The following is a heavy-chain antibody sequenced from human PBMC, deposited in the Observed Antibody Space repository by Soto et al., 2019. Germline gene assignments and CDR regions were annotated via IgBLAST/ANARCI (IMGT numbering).Heavy chain of an antibody. CDR3: ARGSEADGDYGMDV. Sequence: SETLSLTCTVSGGSISSGDYYWSWIRQPPGKGLEWIGYIYYSGSTYFNPSLKSRVTISVDTSKNQFSLKLSSVTAADTAVYYCARGSEADGDYGMDVWGQGTTVTVSS. CDR1: GGSISSGDYY. J-gene: IGHJ6*02. D-gene: IGHD4-17*01. CDR2: IYYSGST. V-gene: IGHV4-30-4*01.